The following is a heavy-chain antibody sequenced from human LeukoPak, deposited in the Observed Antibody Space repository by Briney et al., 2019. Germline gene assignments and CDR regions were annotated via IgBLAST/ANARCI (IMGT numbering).Heavy chain of an antibody. D-gene: IGHD1-26*01. CDR2: TSFDESNK. V-gene: IGHV3-30-3*01. J-gene: IGHJ4*02. CDR1: GFTFSTYA. CDR3: ARDTGSGSYY. Sequence: GKSLRLSCAASGFTFSTYAMHWVRQAPSKGLEWVAFTSFDESNKFYADSVKGRFTISRDNAKNSLYLQMNSLRAEDTAVYYCARDTGSGSYYWGQGTLVTVSS.